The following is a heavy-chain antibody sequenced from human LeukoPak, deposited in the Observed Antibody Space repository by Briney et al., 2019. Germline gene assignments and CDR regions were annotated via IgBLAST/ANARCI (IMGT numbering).Heavy chain of an antibody. J-gene: IGHJ5*02. Sequence: GASVKVSCKASGYTXTLYYMHWVRQAPEQGLEWMGTINPSGGSTHYAQRFQGRVTMTRDTSTSTVDMELSSLRSEDTAVYYCARGYCSSTSCYAWFDPWGQGTLVTVSS. CDR2: INPSGGST. CDR3: ARGYCSSTSCYAWFDP. V-gene: IGHV1-46*01. CDR1: GYTXTLYY. D-gene: IGHD2-2*01.